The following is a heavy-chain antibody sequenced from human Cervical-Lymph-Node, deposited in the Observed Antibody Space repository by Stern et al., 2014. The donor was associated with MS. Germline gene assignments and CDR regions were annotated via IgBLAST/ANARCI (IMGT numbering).Heavy chain of an antibody. CDR3: ARGLLGSENAFDI. J-gene: IGHJ3*02. D-gene: IGHD2-15*01. Sequence: QLVQSGAEVMKPGASVKVSCKASGYPFTSYGISWVRQAPGQGLEWMGWIIADHGNTNYAQKLQGRGPMTTDTSTSTAYMELRSLRSDDTAVYYCARGLLGSENAFDIWGQGTMVTVSS. V-gene: IGHV1-18*01. CDR1: GYPFTSYG. CDR2: IIADHGNT.